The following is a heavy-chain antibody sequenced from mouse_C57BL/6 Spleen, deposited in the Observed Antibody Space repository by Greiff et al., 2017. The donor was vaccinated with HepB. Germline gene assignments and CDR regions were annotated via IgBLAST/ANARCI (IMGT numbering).Heavy chain of an antibody. CDR3: ARGFPYAMDY. CDR1: GFTFSDYY. CDR2: INYDGSST. V-gene: IGHV5-16*01. Sequence: EVKLMESEGGLVQPGSSMKLSCTASGFTFSDYYMAWVRQVPEKGLEWVANINYDGSSTYYLDSLKSRFIISRDNAKNILYLQMSSLKSEDTATYYCARGFPYAMDYWGQGTSVTVSS. J-gene: IGHJ4*01.